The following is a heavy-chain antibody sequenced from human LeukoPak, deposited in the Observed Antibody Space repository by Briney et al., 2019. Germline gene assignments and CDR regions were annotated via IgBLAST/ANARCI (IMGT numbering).Heavy chain of an antibody. Sequence: SETLSLTCTVSGGSISSYYWSWIRQPAGKGLEWIGRIYTSGSTNYNPSLKSRVTMSVDTSKNQFSLKLSSVTAADTAVYYCARTTEDCSSTSCYQYWFDPWGQGTLVTVSS. CDR2: IYTSGST. J-gene: IGHJ5*02. V-gene: IGHV4-4*07. D-gene: IGHD2-2*01. CDR1: GGSISSYY. CDR3: ARTTEDCSSTSCYQYWFDP.